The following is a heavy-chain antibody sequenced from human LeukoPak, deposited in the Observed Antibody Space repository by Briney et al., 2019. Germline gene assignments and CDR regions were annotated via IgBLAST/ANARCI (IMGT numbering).Heavy chain of an antibody. CDR2: IWFDGSNK. V-gene: IGHV3-33*06. J-gene: IGHJ4*02. CDR3: AKDGGLWVSAHWGDS. CDR1: GFTFSSYG. D-gene: IGHD7-27*01. Sequence: GGSLRLSCAASGFTFSSYGMHWVRQAPGKGLEWVAVIWFDGSNKYYADSVKGRFTISRDNSKNTLYLQMNSLRAEDTAVYYCAKDGGLWVSAHWGDSWGRGTLVTVSS.